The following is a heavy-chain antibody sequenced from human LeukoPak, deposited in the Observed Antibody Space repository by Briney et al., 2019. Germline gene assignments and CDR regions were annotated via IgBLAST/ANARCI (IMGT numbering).Heavy chain of an antibody. CDR2: INSDGSST. V-gene: IGHV3-74*01. Sequence: GGSLRLSCAASGFTFSSYWMHWVRHVPGKGLVWVSRINSDGSSTSYADSVKGRFTISRDNAKNTLYLQMNSLRAEDTAVYYCARVWSVAARFDFWGQGTLVTVSS. CDR3: ARVWSVAARFDF. D-gene: IGHD6-19*01. J-gene: IGHJ4*02. CDR1: GFTFSSYW.